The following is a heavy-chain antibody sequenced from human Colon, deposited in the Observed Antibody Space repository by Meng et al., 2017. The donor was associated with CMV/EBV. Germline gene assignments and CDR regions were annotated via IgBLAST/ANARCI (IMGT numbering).Heavy chain of an antibody. CDR3: AKDARTSLEWILTHYIDF. CDR1: GFTFSNYV. Sequence: EGSLRLSCAVSGFTFSNYVMSWVRQAPGKGLQWVSGISGSGASTDYADSVKGRFTISRDNSKNTLYLQMNSLRGEDTAVYYCAKDARTSLEWILTHYIDFWGQGTLVTVSS. D-gene: IGHD3-3*01. CDR2: ISGSGAST. J-gene: IGHJ4*02. V-gene: IGHV3-23*01.